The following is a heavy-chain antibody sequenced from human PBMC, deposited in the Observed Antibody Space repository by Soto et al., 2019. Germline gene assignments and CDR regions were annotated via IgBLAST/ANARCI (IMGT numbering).Heavy chain of an antibody. CDR2: IYCNDDK. D-gene: IGHD6-13*01. J-gene: IGHJ6*02. CDR1: GFSLSTSGVG. V-gene: IGHV2-5*01. Sequence: GXTLVNPTQTLTXSCTFSGFSLSTSGVGVVWIRQPPVKALEWLALIYCNDDKRYSPSLKSRLTITKDTSKNQVVLTMTNMEHVDTATYYCAHATRAGYSSSWYRADYYYYYGMDVWGQGTTVTVSS. CDR3: AHATRAGYSSSWYRADYYYYYGMDV.